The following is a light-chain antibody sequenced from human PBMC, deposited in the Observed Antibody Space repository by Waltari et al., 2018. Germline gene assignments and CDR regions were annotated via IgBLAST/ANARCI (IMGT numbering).Light chain of an antibody. Sequence: QSALPQPASVSGSPGQSTTLSCTGTSSNVGYYNLVSWYQQHPGKAPNLIIYEVNKWPSGLSNRFSGSKSGNTATLTISGLQTEDEADYYGCSYTGSSWIFGGGTKLTVL. CDR2: EVN. CDR1: SSNVGYYNL. V-gene: IGLV2-23*02. J-gene: IGLJ2*01. CDR3: CSYTGSSWI.